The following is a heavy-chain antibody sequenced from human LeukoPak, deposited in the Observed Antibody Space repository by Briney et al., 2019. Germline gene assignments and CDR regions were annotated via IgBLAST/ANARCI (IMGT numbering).Heavy chain of an antibody. CDR2: IYSGGST. V-gene: IGHV3-66*01. CDR1: GFTFSGYG. J-gene: IGHJ3*02. CDR3: ARDDQGAFDI. Sequence: PGGSLRLSCAASGFTFSGYGMHWVRQAPGKGLEWVSVIYSGGSTYYADSVKGRFTISRDNSKNTLYLQMNSLRAEDTAVYYCARDDQGAFDIWGQGTMVTVSS. D-gene: IGHD2-2*01.